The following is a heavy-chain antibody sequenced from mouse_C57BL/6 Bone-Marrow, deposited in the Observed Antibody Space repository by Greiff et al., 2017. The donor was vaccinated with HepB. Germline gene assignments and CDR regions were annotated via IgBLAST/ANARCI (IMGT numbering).Heavy chain of an antibody. D-gene: IGHD1-1*01. CDR3: AISGTTVPDV. J-gene: IGHJ1*03. CDR2: IYPGSVST. V-gene: IGHV1-55*01. CDR1: GYTFTSYW. Sequence: QVQLQQPGAELVKPGASVKMSCKASGYTFTSYWITWVKQRPGQGLEWIGDIYPGSVSTNYNEKFKSKATLTVDTSSSTAYMQLSSLTSKDSAVYYGAISGTTVPDVWGTGTTVTVSS.